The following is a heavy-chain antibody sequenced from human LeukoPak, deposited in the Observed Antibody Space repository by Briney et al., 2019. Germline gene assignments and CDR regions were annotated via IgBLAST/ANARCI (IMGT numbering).Heavy chain of an antibody. V-gene: IGHV3-15*01. Sequence: GGSLRLSCAASGFTFSSYAMSWVRQAPGKGLEWVGRIKSKTDGGTTDYAAPVKGRFTISRDDSKNTLYLQMNSLKTEDTAVYYCTTELLETPRWFDPWGQGTLVTVSS. CDR1: GFTFSSYA. CDR3: TTELLETPRWFDP. J-gene: IGHJ5*02. D-gene: IGHD4-23*01. CDR2: IKSKTDGGTT.